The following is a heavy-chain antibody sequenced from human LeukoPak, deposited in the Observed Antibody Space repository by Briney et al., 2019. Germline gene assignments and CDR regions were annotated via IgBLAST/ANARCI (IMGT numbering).Heavy chain of an antibody. V-gene: IGHV3-23*01. CDR2: IDSDSART. CDR3: ATSAHIEVGTAPPPDY. D-gene: IGHD2-21*02. CDR1: GFAFDKYA. Sequence: GGSLRLSCSAFGFAFDKYAMNWVRQAPEKGLEWVSTIDSDSARTYYADSVNGRFTISRDNSKNTLYLQMSGLRAEDTAVYYCATSAHIEVGTAPPPDYWGQGTLVTVTS. J-gene: IGHJ4*02.